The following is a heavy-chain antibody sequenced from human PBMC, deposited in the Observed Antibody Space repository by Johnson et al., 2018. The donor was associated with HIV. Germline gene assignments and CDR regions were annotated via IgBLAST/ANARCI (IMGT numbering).Heavy chain of an antibody. CDR3: ARDIRSVGAPDAFDI. CDR2: VGHDGGIY. D-gene: IGHD1-26*01. Sequence: QVQLVESGGGLVQPGRSLRLSCAASGFTFSSYAMHWVRQAPGKGLEWVAHVGHDGGIYPYAESVKGRFTVYRDNSENTLYLQMKSLRTEDTAVYYCARDIRSVGAPDAFDIWGQGTMVTVSS. V-gene: IGHV3-30-3*01. CDR1: GFTFSSYA. J-gene: IGHJ3*02.